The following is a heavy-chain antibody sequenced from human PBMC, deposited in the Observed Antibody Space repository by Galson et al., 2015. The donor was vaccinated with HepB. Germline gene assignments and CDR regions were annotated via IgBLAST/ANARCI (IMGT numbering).Heavy chain of an antibody. V-gene: IGHV3-23*01. Sequence: SLRLSCAASGFSFSSYAMRWVRQAPGKGLEWVSGITRSGDNTYYTDSVKGRFTISRDSSKNTLYLQMNNLGGDDTALYYCAKLPNYGEPLDYWGQGTLVTVSS. CDR2: ITRSGDNT. D-gene: IGHD4-17*01. CDR3: AKLPNYGEPLDY. CDR1: GFSFSSYA. J-gene: IGHJ4*02.